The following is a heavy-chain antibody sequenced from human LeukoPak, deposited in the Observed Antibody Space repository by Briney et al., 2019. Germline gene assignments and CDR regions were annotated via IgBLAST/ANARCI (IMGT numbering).Heavy chain of an antibody. CDR3: AREHYDYVWGSYRVNWFDP. J-gene: IGHJ5*02. Sequence: GGSLRLSCAASGFTFSSYEMNWVRQAPGKGLEWVSYISSSGSTIYYADSVKGRFTISRDNAKNSLYLQMNSLRAEDTAVYYCAREHYDYVWGSYRVNWFDPWGQGTLVTVSS. CDR1: GFTFSSYE. V-gene: IGHV3-48*03. D-gene: IGHD3-16*02. CDR2: ISSSGSTI.